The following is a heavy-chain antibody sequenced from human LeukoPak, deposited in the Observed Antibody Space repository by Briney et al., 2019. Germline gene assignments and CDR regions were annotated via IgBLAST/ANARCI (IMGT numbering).Heavy chain of an antibody. CDR2: IYYSGST. CDR3: ASIPGYSSGGYYYYYMDV. V-gene: IGHV4-39*01. J-gene: IGHJ6*03. Sequence: SETLSLTCTVSGGSISSSSYYWGWIRQPPGKGLEWIGSIYYSGSTYYNPSLKSRVTIPVDTSKNQFSLKLSSVTAADTAVYYCASIPGYSSGGYYYYYMDVWGKGTTVTVSS. CDR1: GGSISSSSYY. D-gene: IGHD6-19*01.